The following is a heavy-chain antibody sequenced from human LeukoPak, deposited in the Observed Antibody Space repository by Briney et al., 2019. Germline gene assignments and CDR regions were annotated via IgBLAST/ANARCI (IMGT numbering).Heavy chain of an antibody. CDR2: ISYDGSNK. Sequence: PGGSLRLSCAASGFTFSSYAMHWVRQAPGKGLEWVAVISYDGSNKYYADSVKGRFTISRDKSKNTLYLQMNSLRAEDTAVYYCAKGAYDYIEIAYFDYWGQGSLVTVSS. V-gene: IGHV3-30*04. CDR1: GFTFSSYA. CDR3: AKGAYDYIEIAYFDY. J-gene: IGHJ4*02. D-gene: IGHD5-12*01.